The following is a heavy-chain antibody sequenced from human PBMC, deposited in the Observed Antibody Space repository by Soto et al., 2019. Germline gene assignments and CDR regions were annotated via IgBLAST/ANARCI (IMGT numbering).Heavy chain of an antibody. CDR2: ISAYNGNT. D-gene: IGHD1-26*01. V-gene: IGHV1-18*01. CDR3: ARGLVVGATITYYD. CDR1: GYSVTSYA. J-gene: IGHJ4*02. Sequence: GASVKVACKASGYSVTSYAVHGVRQAPGQRLEWMGWISAYNGNTNYAQKLQGRVTMTTDTSTSTAYMELRSLRSDDTALYYCARGLVVGATITYYDWGQGTLVNVSS.